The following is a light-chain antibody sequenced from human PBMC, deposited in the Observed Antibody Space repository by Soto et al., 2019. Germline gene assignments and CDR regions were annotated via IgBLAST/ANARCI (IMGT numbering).Light chain of an antibody. CDR3: QQAHNLPVT. CDR1: QDIASW. Sequence: DIRMTQSPSSVSGSVGDRVSMTCRASQDIASWLAWYQQRPGKAPVLLIFGASILRSGVSSRFSGSGAGTEFNLTINSLQPEDFGVYYCQQAHNLPVTFGGGTKVEIK. CDR2: GAS. J-gene: IGKJ4*01. V-gene: IGKV1-12*01.